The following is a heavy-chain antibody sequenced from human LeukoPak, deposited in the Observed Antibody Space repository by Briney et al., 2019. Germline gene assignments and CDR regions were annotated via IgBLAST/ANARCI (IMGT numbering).Heavy chain of an antibody. J-gene: IGHJ4*02. CDR2: ICPGDSDT. D-gene: IGHD5-12*01. Sequence: GESPKISFKASGFSFTNYCIGWVRPMPGKGLEWMGIICPGDSDTRYSPSFQGQVTISADKSISTAYLQWSSLKASDTAMYYCALRSGYDYDYWGQGTPVTVSS. V-gene: IGHV5-51*01. CDR1: GFSFTNYC. CDR3: ALRSGYDYDY.